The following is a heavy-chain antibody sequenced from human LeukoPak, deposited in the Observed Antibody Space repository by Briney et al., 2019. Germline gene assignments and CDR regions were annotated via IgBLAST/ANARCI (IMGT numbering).Heavy chain of an antibody. D-gene: IGHD4-11*01. Sequence: GGSLRLSSAASGFTFSSYWMSWVRQAPGKGLEWVANIKQDGSEKYYVDSVKGRFTISRDNAKNSLYLQMSSLRAEGTAVYYCARSLNYGAFDIWGQGTMVTVSS. CDR3: ARSLNYGAFDI. CDR1: GFTFSSYW. J-gene: IGHJ3*02. CDR2: IKQDGSEK. V-gene: IGHV3-7*01.